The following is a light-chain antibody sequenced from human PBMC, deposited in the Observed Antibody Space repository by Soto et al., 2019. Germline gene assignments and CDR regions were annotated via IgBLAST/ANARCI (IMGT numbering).Light chain of an antibody. CDR2: AAS. V-gene: IGKV1-12*01. CDR1: QDISSW. Sequence: DIQMTQSPSTLSASVGDRVTITCRASQDISSWLAWYQQKPGKAPKIMIYAASSLQGGVPSRFSGSGSGTEFTLTISSLQPEDFATYYCQQASSFPPTFGQGTRLENK. J-gene: IGKJ5*01. CDR3: QQASSFPPT.